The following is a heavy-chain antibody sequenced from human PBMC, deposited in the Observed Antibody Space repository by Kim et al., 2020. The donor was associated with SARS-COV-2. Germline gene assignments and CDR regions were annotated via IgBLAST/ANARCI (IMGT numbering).Heavy chain of an antibody. J-gene: IGHJ4*02. CDR1: GASISSGGYY. CDR3: ARANLRWYYFDY. V-gene: IGHV4-31*03. D-gene: IGHD4-17*01. CDR2: IYHSGRT. Sequence: SETLSLTCNVSGASISSGGYYWSWIRQYPGKGLEWIGHIYHSGRTQYNPSLKSRVTISMDTSNNQYSLRLTTVTAADTAVYYCARANLRWYYFDYWGQGTLVTVSS.